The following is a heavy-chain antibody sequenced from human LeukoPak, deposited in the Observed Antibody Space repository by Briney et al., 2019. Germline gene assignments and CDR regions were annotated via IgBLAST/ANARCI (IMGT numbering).Heavy chain of an antibody. CDR3: ARGKSGSYWGYYFDY. CDR1: GYPFSTYD. Sequence: ASVKVSCKASGYPFSTYDINWVRQATGQGLEWMGWVNPKSGNTAYAQKFQGRVTMTRDTSTSTVYMELSSLRSEDTAVYYCARGKSGSYWGYYFDYWGQGTLVTVSS. V-gene: IGHV1-8*01. J-gene: IGHJ4*02. CDR2: VNPKSGNT. D-gene: IGHD1-26*01.